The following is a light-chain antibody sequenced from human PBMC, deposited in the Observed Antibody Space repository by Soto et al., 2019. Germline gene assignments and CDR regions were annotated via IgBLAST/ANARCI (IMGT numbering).Light chain of an antibody. Sequence: EIVMTQSPGTLSVSPGERATLSCRASQSVSSNLAWYQQKPGQAPRLLVYGASTRATGIPARFSGSGSGTEFTLTISSLQSEDFAVYYCQQYDNRPLSFGGGTKVEIK. CDR3: QQYDNRPLS. V-gene: IGKV3D-15*01. CDR2: GAS. J-gene: IGKJ4*01. CDR1: QSVSSN.